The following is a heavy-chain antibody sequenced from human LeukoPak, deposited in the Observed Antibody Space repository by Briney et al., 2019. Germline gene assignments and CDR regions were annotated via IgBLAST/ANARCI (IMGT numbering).Heavy chain of an antibody. CDR1: GFTFSSYG. D-gene: IGHD6-19*01. J-gene: IGHJ4*02. V-gene: IGHV3-33*01. CDR3: ARDPGVRWLVGFDY. CDR2: IWYDGSNK. Sequence: GGSLRLSCAASGFTFSSYGMHWVRQAPDKGLEWVAVIWYDGSNKYYGDSVKGRFTISRDNSKNTLYLQMDSLRAEDTAVYYCARDPGVRWLVGFDYWGQGTLVTVSS.